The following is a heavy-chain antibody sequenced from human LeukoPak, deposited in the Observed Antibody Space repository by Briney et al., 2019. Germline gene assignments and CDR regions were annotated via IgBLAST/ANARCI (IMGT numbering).Heavy chain of an antibody. J-gene: IGHJ4*02. Sequence: SETLSLTCTVSGGSISSYYWSWIRQPAGKGLEWIGRIYTSGSTNYNPSLKSRVTISVDTSKHQFSLNLSSVTAADTAVYYCARAGSWKGYFNYWGQGTLVTVSS. D-gene: IGHD6-13*01. CDR3: ARAGSWKGYFNY. CDR2: IYTSGST. CDR1: GGSISSYY. V-gene: IGHV4-4*07.